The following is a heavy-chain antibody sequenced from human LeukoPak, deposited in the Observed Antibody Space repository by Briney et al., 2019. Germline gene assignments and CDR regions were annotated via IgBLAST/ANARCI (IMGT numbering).Heavy chain of an antibody. V-gene: IGHV3-30*04. Sequence: GGSLRLSCAASGFTFSSYAMHWVRQAPGKGLEWVAVISYDGSNKYYADSVKGRFTISRDNSKNTLYLQMSSLRAEDTAVYYCARGCSSTSCYGFDYWGQGTLVTVSS. CDR1: GFTFSSYA. J-gene: IGHJ4*02. D-gene: IGHD2-2*01. CDR2: ISYDGSNK. CDR3: ARGCSSTSCYGFDY.